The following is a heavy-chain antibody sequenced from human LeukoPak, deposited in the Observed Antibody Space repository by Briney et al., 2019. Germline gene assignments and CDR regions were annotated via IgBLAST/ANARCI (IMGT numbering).Heavy chain of an antibody. CDR3: ASKYCSSTSCAIGLVDY. Sequence: SETLSLTCTVSGGSISSRSYYWGWIRQPPGKGLEWIGSIYYSGNTYYNPSLKSRVTTSVDTSKNQFSLKLSSVTAADTAVYYCASKYCSSTSCAIGLVDYWGQGALVTVSS. D-gene: IGHD2-2*01. CDR1: GGSISSRSYY. CDR2: IYYSGNT. J-gene: IGHJ4*02. V-gene: IGHV4-39*01.